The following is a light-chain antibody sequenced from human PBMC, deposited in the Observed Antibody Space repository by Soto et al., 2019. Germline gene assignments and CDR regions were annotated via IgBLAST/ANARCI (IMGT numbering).Light chain of an antibody. CDR2: AAS. CDR3: QQYGSAPLT. V-gene: IGKV3-20*01. Sequence: DIVLTQSPGTLSLSPGERATLSCRASQSVAGSYLAWYQHQRGQAPRLLIYAASIRATGIPDRFSGTGSGTDFTLTISRLEPEDFALYYCQQYGSAPLTFGGGTKVEIK. J-gene: IGKJ4*01. CDR1: QSVAGSY.